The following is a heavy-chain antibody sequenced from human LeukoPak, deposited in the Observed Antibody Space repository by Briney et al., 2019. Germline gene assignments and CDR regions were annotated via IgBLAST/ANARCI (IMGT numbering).Heavy chain of an antibody. CDR2: ISGSGGST. D-gene: IGHD3-3*01. CDR1: GFTFSSYA. Sequence: GGSLRLSXAASGFTFSSYAMSWVRQAPGKGLEWVSAISGSGGSTYYADSVEGRFTISRDNSKNTLYLQMNSLRAEDTAVYYCARTSVKKGVVIFWGQGTLVTVSS. V-gene: IGHV3-23*01. CDR3: ARTSVKKGVVIF. J-gene: IGHJ4*02.